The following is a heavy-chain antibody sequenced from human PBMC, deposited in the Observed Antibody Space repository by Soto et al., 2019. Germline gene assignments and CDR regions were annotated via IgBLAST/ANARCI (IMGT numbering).Heavy chain of an antibody. J-gene: IGHJ6*02. CDR2: IIPIFGTA. CDR3: ASTGIVAMGANYYYYYGMDV. CDR1: GGTFSSYA. V-gene: IGHV1-69*13. D-gene: IGHD5-12*01. Sequence: SVKVSCKASGGTFSSYAISWVRQAPGQGLEWMGGIIPIFGTANYAQKFQGRVTITADESTSTAYMELSSLRSEDTAVYYCASTGIVAMGANYYYYYGMDVWGQGTTVTVSS.